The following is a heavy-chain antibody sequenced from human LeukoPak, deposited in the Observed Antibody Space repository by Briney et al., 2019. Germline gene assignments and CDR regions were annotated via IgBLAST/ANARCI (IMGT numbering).Heavy chain of an antibody. CDR3: ARPDSGYDPGAFDI. D-gene: IGHD5-12*01. Sequence: SETLSLTCTVSGGSISTTSYYWGWIRQPPEKGLEWIGSIYYTGSTYYNPSLKSRVTISVDTSKNQFSLKLRSATAADTAVYYCARPDSGYDPGAFDIWGQGTMVTVSS. J-gene: IGHJ3*02. CDR2: IYYTGST. CDR1: GGSISTTSYY. V-gene: IGHV4-39*01.